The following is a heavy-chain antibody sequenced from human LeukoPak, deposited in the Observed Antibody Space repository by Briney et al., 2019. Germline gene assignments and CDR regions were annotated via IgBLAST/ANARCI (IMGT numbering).Heavy chain of an antibody. CDR1: GFTFSSYS. CDR3: ARDYRTFGGVIALFDY. V-gene: IGHV4-34*01. J-gene: IGHJ4*02. CDR2: INHSGST. Sequence: GSLRLSCAASGFTFSSYSMNWIRQPPGKGLEWIGEINHSGSTNYNPSLKSRVTISVDTSKNQFSLKLSSVTAADTAVYYCARDYRTFGGVIALFDYWGQGTLVTVSS. D-gene: IGHD3-16*02.